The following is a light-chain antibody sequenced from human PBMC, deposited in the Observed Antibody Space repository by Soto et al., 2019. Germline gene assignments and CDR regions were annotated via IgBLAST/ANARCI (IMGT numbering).Light chain of an antibody. V-gene: IGLV2-14*01. J-gene: IGLJ3*02. CDR3: NSYTSTGTLV. CDR2: EVR. Sequence: QSVLTQPASVSGSPGQSITISCTGTSSDIGGYNYVSWYQQYPGKAPKVIIYEVRNRPSGVSDRFSGSKSGNTASLTISGLHAEDEADYYCNSYTSTGTLVFGGGTKVTV. CDR1: SSDIGGYNY.